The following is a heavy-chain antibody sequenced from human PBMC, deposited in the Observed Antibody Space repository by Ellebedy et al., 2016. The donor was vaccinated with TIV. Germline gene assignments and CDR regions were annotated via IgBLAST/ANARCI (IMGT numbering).Heavy chain of an antibody. CDR1: GFIFRSYA. CDR2: ALHEENIK. J-gene: IGHJ6*02. V-gene: IGHV3-30-3*01. CDR3: AKGAAMDL. Sequence: GESLKISCAASGFIFRSYAINWVRQGPGKGLEWVAVALHEENIKWYADSVKGRFTISRDNSKNTVFLQMNNLRPEDMGLYYCAKGAAMDLWGQGTTVTVSS.